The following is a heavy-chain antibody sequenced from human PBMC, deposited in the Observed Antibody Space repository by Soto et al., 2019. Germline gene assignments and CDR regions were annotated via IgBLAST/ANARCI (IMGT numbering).Heavy chain of an antibody. D-gene: IGHD2-21*01. V-gene: IGHV4-34*01. J-gene: IGHJ4*02. CDR2: INHSGST. CDR3: ARGLVWCLRPYYFDY. CDR1: GGSFSGYY. Sequence: SETLSLTCAVYGGSFSGYYWSWIRQPPGKGLEWIGEINHSGSTNYNPSLKSRVTISVDTSKNQFSLKLSSVTAADTAVYYCARGLVWCLRPYYFDYWGQGTLVTVSS.